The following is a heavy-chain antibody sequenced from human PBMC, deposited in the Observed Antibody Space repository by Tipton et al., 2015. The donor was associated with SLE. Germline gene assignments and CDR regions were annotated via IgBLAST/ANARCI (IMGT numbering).Heavy chain of an antibody. Sequence: SLRLSCVGSGFNFSTYEMNWVRQAPGKGLEWISYISSRDSTIYYADSVKGRFTISRDNAKNSLYLQMTSLRAEDTAIYYCARDVGGFGGYWGQGTLVTVSS. J-gene: IGHJ4*02. CDR1: GFNFSTYE. V-gene: IGHV3-48*03. D-gene: IGHD1-26*01. CDR3: ARDVGGFGGY. CDR2: ISSRDSTI.